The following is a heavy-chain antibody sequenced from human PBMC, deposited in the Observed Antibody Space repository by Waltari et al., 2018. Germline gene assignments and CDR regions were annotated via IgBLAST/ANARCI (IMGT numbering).Heavy chain of an antibody. CDR2: INGNSGST. CDR3: ARRGSYNRFDV. CDR1: GASFSSYL. J-gene: IGHJ5*02. Sequence: QVQLQESGPRLVKPSETLSLTFAVSGASFSSYLCSWIRQPPGKGLEWIGEINGNSGSTNYNPSLKSRVTISKDASKNQFSLKLSSVTAADTAVYYCARRGSYNRFDVWGPGVLVTVSS. V-gene: IGHV4-59*12.